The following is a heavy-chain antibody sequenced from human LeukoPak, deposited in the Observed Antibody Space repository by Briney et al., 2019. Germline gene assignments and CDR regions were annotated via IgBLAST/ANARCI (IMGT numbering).Heavy chain of an antibody. J-gene: IGHJ4*02. CDR1: GITFSDYW. CDR2: INRDQTNT. CDR3: ARGVVILDN. V-gene: IGHV3-74*01. D-gene: IGHD3-3*01. Sequence: GGSLRLSCVVSGITFSDYWMHWVRQAPGKGLVWVSRINRDQTNTSYADSVKGRFTISRDNAKNTLYLQMSSLKAEDTGVYYCARGVVILDNWGQGTLVTVSS.